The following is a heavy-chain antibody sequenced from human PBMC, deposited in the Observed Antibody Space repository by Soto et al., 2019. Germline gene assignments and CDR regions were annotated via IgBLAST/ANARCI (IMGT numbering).Heavy chain of an antibody. CDR3: ARLEEVVVAATHNWVDP. CDR1: GGSISSGGYY. Sequence: PSETLSLTCTVSGGSISSGGYYWSWIRQHPGKGLEWIGYIYYSGSTYYNPSLKSRVTISVDTSKNQFSLKLSSVTAADTAVYYCARLEEVVVAATHNWVDPGGQGTLVTVSS. CDR2: IYYSGST. V-gene: IGHV4-31*03. J-gene: IGHJ5*02. D-gene: IGHD2-15*01.